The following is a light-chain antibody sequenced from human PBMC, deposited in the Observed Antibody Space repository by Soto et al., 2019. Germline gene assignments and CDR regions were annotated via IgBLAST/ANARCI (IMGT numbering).Light chain of an antibody. CDR2: GAS. V-gene: IGKV3-20*01. CDR3: QQYGRSPPRP. J-gene: IGKJ1*01. Sequence: EIVLTQSPGILSLSPGQRVTLSCRASQSVSNDFLAWYQQKPGQAPRLLIYGASTRATDVPDRFSGSGSGADFTLTISRLEPEDFAVYYCQQYGRSPPRPFGQGTKV. CDR1: QSVSNDF.